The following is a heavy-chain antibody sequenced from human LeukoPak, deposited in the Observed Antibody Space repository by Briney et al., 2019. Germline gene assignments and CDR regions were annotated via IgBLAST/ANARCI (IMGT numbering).Heavy chain of an antibody. D-gene: IGHD3-10*01. V-gene: IGHV3-30*02. J-gene: IGHJ4*02. CDR3: ATHYYASGNYYNPIFY. CDR2: IRYDESNK. Sequence: PGGSLRLSCAASGFTFSIYGMHWVRQAPGKGLEWVAFIRYDESNKKYKDSVKGRFTASKDNSKNTLSLQMHSLRVEDTAVYSCATHYYASGNYYNPIFYWGQGALVTVSS. CDR1: GFTFSIYG.